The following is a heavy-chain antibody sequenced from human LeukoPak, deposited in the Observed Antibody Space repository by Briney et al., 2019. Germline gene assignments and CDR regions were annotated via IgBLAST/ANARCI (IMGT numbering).Heavy chain of an antibody. CDR2: INPNSGGT. CDR1: GYTFTGYY. CDR3: ARPVTIFDYYGMDV. V-gene: IGHV1-2*02. Sequence: ASVKVSCKASGYTFTGYYMHWVRQAPGQGLEWMGWINPNSGGTNYAQKFQGRVTMTRDTSISTAYMELSRPRSDDTAVYYCARPVTIFDYYGMDVWGQGTTVTVSS. D-gene: IGHD3-9*01. J-gene: IGHJ6*02.